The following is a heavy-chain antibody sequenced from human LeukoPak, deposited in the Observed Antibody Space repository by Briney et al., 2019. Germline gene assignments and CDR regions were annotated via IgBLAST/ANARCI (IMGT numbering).Heavy chain of an antibody. CDR1: GFTFSSYS. V-gene: IGHV3-48*04. CDR2: ISSSSSTI. CDR3: ARDPTQWLRYGHFDY. J-gene: IGHJ4*02. D-gene: IGHD5-12*01. Sequence: GGSLRLSCAASGFTFSSYSMNWVRQAPGKGLEWVSYISSSSSTIYYADSVKGRFTISRDNAKNSLYLQMNSLRAEDTAVYYCARDPTQWLRYGHFDYWGQGTLVTVSS.